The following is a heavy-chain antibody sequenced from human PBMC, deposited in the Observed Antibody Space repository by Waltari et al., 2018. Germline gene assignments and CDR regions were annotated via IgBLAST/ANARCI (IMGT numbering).Heavy chain of an antibody. J-gene: IGHJ3*02. CDR3: ARHGPYSSSWTLGAFDI. CDR2: IYYSGST. V-gene: IGHV4-39*01. Sequence: QLQLQESGPGLVKPSETLSLTCTVSGGSISSSRYYWGWSRQPPGKGLEWIGSIYYSGSTYYNPSLKSRVTISVDTSKNQFSLKLSSVTAADTAVYYCARHGPYSSSWTLGAFDIWGQGTMVTVSS. D-gene: IGHD6-13*01. CDR1: GGSISSSRYY.